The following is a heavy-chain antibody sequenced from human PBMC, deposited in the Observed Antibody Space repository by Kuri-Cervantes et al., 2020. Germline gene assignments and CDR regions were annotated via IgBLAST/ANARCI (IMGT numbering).Heavy chain of an antibody. CDR2: IYYSGST. CDR3: ARAGYDSSGYRRGPFDY. V-gene: IGHV4-39*01. J-gene: IGHJ4*02. CDR1: GGSISSGGYY. Sequence: SETLSLTCTVSGGSISSGGYYWSWIRQHPGKGLEWIGYIYYSGSTYYNPSLKSRVTISVDTSKNQFSLKLSSVTVADTAVYYCARAGYDSSGYRRGPFDYWGQGTLVTVSS. D-gene: IGHD3-22*01.